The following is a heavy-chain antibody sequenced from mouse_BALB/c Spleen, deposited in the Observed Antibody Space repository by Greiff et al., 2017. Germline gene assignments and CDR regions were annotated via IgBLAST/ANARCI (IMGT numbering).Heavy chain of an antibody. CDR1: GFTFSSYG. CDR3: ARDQLLRLWDY. CDR2: INSNGGST. J-gene: IGHJ4*01. D-gene: IGHD1-1*01. Sequence: EVMLVESGGGLVQPGGSLKLSCAASGFTFSSYGMSWVRQTPDKRLELVATINSNGGSTYYPDSVKGRFTISRDNAKNTLYLQMSSLKSEDTAMYYCARDQLLRLWDYWGQGTSVTVSS. V-gene: IGHV5-6-3*01.